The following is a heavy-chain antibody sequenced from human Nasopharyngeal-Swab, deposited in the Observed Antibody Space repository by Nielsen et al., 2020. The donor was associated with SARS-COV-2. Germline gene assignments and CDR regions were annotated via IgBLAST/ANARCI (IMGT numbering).Heavy chain of an antibody. V-gene: IGHV1-2*02. D-gene: IGHD1-1*01. Sequence: ASVKVSCKASGYTFSGNYIHWVRQAPGQGLEWMGWINPNTGGTDYAQKFQGRVTMTWDTSINTAYMELSGLRSDDKAVFYCTREAPMSGRSINYFDPWGQGTLVTVSS. CDR2: INPNTGGT. J-gene: IGHJ5*02. CDR1: GYTFSGNY. CDR3: TREAPMSGRSINYFDP.